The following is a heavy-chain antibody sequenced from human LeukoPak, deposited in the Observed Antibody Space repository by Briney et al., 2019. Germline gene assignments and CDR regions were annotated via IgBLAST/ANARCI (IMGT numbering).Heavy chain of an antibody. V-gene: IGHV1-69*06. J-gene: IGHJ3*02. CDR2: IIPIFGTA. Sequence: GASVKVSCKASGGTFSSYAISWVRQAPGQGLEWMGGIIPIFGTANYAQKFQGRVTITADKSTSTVYMELSSLRSEDTAVYYCAWESGSYGSREVAAFDIWGQGTMVTVSS. CDR3: AWESGSYGSREVAAFDI. CDR1: GGTFSSYA. D-gene: IGHD1-26*01.